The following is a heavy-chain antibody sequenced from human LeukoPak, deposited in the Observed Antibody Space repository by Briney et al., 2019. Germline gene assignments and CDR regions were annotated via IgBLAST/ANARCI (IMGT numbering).Heavy chain of an antibody. CDR1: GFTFSSYE. J-gene: IGHJ6*03. V-gene: IGHV3-48*03. CDR2: ISSSGSII. Sequence: GGSLRLSCAAPGFTFSSYEMNWVRPAPGKGLERVSYISSSGSIIYYADSVKGRFTISRDNAKNSLYLQMNSLRPEDTAVYYCARYGGAVAGNMDVWGKGTTVTVSS. CDR3: ARYGGAVAGNMDV. D-gene: IGHD6-19*01.